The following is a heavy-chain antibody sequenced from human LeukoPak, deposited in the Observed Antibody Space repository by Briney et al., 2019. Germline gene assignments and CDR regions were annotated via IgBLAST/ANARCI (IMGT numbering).Heavy chain of an antibody. J-gene: IGHJ4*02. CDR3: ARVYLGITLDY. CDR1: GGSISSGSYY. V-gene: IGHV4-61*02. D-gene: IGHD7-27*01. Sequence: PSETLSLTCTVSGGSISSGSYYWSWIRQPAGKGLEWIGRIYTSGSTNYNPSLKSRVTTSVDTSKNQFSLKLSSVTAADTAVYYCARVYLGITLDYWGQGTLVTVSS. CDR2: IYTSGST.